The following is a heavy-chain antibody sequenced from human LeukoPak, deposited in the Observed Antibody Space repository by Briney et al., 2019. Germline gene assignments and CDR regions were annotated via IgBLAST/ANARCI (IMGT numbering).Heavy chain of an antibody. CDR2: IRSKAYGGTT. D-gene: IGHD3-3*01. J-gene: IGHJ6*02. V-gene: IGHV3-49*03. CDR1: GCTFGDYA. CDR3: TRDAIITIFGVATPYYYGMDV. Sequence: GGSLRLSCTASGCTFGDYAMGWFRQAPGKGLEWVGFIRSKAYGGTTEYAASVKGRFTISRDDSKCIAYLQMNSLKTEDTAVYYCTRDAIITIFGVATPYYYGMDVWGQGTTVTVSS.